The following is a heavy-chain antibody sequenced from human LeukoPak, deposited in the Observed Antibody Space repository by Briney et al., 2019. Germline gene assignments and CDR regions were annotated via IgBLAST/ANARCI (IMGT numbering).Heavy chain of an antibody. CDR1: GGSISSGGYY. D-gene: IGHD5-24*01. V-gene: IGHV4-31*03. CDR3: ARVGGLAKMATIGYYGMDV. J-gene: IGHJ6*02. Sequence: SETLSLTCTVFGGSISSGGYYWSWIRQHPGKGLEWIGYIYYSGSTYYNPSLKSRVTISVDTSKNQFSLKLSSVTAADTAVYYCARVGGLAKMATIGYYGMDVWGQGTTVTVSS. CDR2: IYYSGST.